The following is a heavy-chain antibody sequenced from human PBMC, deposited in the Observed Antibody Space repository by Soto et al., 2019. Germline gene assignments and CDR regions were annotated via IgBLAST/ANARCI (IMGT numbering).Heavy chain of an antibody. V-gene: IGHV3-33*01. CDR1: GFTFSSYG. J-gene: IGHJ6*02. D-gene: IGHD6-13*01. CDR2: IWYDGSNK. Sequence: GGSLRLSCAASGFTFSSYGMHWVRQAPGKGLEWVAVIWYDGSNKYYADSVKGRFTISRDNSKNTLYLQMNSLSTEDTAVYYCARDLGIAAALDVWGQGTTVTVSS. CDR3: ARDLGIAAALDV.